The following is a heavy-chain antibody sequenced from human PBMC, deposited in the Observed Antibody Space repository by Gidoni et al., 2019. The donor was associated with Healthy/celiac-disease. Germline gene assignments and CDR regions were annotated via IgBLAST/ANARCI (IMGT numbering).Heavy chain of an antibody. CDR1: GFTFDDYA. D-gene: IGHD3-3*01. CDR2: ISWNSGSI. CDR3: AKSTGGYYTPFDY. Sequence: EVQLVESGGGLVQPGRSLRLSCAASGFTFDDYAMHWVRQAPGKGLEWVSGISWNSGSIGYADSVKGRFTISRDNAKNSLYLQMNSLRAEDTALYYCAKSTGGYYTPFDYWGQGTLVTVSS. V-gene: IGHV3-9*01. J-gene: IGHJ4*02.